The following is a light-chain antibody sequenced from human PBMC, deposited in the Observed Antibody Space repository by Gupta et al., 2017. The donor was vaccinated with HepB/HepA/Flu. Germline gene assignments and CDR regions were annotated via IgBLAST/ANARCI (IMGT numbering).Light chain of an antibody. CDR3: QQDGDFIT. Sequence: EIVLTQSPGTLSLSPGERVTLSCRASQSLSSNSLAWYQRKPGQAPRLLIYGVSSRATGIPDRFSGSGSGTDFTLTISRLEPEDFAMFYCQQDGDFITFGQGTRLEIK. V-gene: IGKV3-20*01. J-gene: IGKJ5*01. CDR1: QSLSSNS. CDR2: GVS.